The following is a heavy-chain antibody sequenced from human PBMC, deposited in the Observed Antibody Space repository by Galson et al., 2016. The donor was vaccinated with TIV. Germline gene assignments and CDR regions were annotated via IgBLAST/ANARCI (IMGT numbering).Heavy chain of an antibody. CDR1: GGSVSSGGYY. Sequence: TLSLTCTVSGGSVSSGGYYWSWVRQPPGKGLEWIGYIYYSGSTDYNPSLKSRVTISRDTSKNQFSLNLNSVTAADTAVYFCARERVEMTTIDHFYYFMDVWGKGTTVTVSS. D-gene: IGHD5-24*01. V-gene: IGHV4-61*08. CDR2: IYYSGST. CDR3: ARERVEMTTIDHFYYFMDV. J-gene: IGHJ6*03.